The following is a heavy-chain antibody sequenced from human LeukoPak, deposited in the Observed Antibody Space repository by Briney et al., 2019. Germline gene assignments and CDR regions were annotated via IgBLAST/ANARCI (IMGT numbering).Heavy chain of an antibody. Sequence: PSETLSLTCAVSGGSISNSNYYWGWIRQPPGKGLEWIGSIYFGGNTYYNPSLKSRVTISVDTSKNQFSLNLRSVTAADTAVHYCARLVEIRGVIDYWGQGTLVTVSS. J-gene: IGHJ4*02. D-gene: IGHD3-10*01. CDR1: GGSISNSNYY. CDR2: IYFGGNT. CDR3: ARLVEIRGVIDY. V-gene: IGHV4-39*01.